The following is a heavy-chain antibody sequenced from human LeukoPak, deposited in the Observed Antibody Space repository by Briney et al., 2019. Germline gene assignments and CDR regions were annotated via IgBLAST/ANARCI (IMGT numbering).Heavy chain of an antibody. D-gene: IGHD5-18*01. J-gene: IGHJ3*02. CDR3: ARHLDTTLTSDGFDI. Sequence: GESLKISCXGSGYFFSTYWIGWVRQMPGKGLEWMGIIYPGDSDARYSPSFQGQVSMSVDKSSSTAYLQWSSLKASDTAMYYCARHLDTTLTSDGFDIWGQGTMVTVSS. V-gene: IGHV5-51*01. CDR1: GYFFSTYW. CDR2: IYPGDSDA.